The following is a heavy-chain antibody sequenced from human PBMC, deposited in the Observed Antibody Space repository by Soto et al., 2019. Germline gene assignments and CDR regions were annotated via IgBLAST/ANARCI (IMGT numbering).Heavy chain of an antibody. Sequence: QVQLVQSGGEVKRPGASVQVSCKASGYTFTNYGITWVRQAPGQGLEWMGWISGYNGDTNYAQKFQGRVTMTTDTSTSTAYMELRSLTSDDTAVYYCARDSGFDPWGQGTLVTVSS. CDR1: GYTFTNYG. J-gene: IGHJ5*02. CDR3: ARDSGFDP. D-gene: IGHD3-10*01. CDR2: ISGYNGDT. V-gene: IGHV1-18*01.